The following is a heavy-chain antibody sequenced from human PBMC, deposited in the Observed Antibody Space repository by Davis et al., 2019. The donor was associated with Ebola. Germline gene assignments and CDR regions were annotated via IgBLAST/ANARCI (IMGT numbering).Heavy chain of an antibody. CDR3: ARAVQGVAATVPYYYYGMDV. CDR1: GFTFSSYS. V-gene: IGHV3-21*04. Sequence: GESLKISCAASGFTFSSYSMNWVRQAPGKGLEWVSSISSSSSYIYYADSVKGRFTISRDNSKNTLNLQMNSLRAEDTAVYHCARAVQGVAATVPYYYYGMDVWGQGTTVIVSS. J-gene: IGHJ6*02. D-gene: IGHD6-25*01. CDR2: ISSSSSYI.